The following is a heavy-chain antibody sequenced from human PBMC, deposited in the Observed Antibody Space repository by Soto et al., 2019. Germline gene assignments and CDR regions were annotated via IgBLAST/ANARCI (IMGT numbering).Heavy chain of an antibody. J-gene: IGHJ4*02. CDR2: MNPNSGDT. CDR1: GYTFTSYE. D-gene: IGHD3-10*01. CDR3: ARGELLWFGELRR. Sequence: QVQLVQSGAEVKKPGASVKVSCKASGYTFTSYEINWVRQATGQGLEWMGWMNPNSGDTGYAQKFQGRVNMTTKTSIRTAYMEMSSVRSEDPAVYYCARGELLWFGELRRWGQGTLVTVSS. V-gene: IGHV1-8*01.